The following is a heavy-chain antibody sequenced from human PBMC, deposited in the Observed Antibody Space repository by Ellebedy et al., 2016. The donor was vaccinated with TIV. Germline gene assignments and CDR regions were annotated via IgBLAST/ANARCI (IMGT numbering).Heavy chain of an antibody. CDR1: GFIFSSYA. Sequence: GESLKISCEASGFIFSSYAMSWVRQAPGKGPEWVSGITGSGDRSFYADSVKGRFTFSRDNFKNTMSLQMDNLRAEDTGVYYCAKEAAETGIPYFEHWGQGTLVTVSP. CDR2: ITGSGDRS. CDR3: AKEAAETGIPYFEH. V-gene: IGHV3-23*01. J-gene: IGHJ4*02. D-gene: IGHD6-13*01.